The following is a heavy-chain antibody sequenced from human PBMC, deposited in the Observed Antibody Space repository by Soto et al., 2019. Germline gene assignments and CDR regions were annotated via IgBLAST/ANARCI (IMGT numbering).Heavy chain of an antibody. J-gene: IGHJ4*02. Sequence: SETLSLTCAVSGGSFTSNNWWTWVRQPPGPGLEWIGEIYRTGSTNYNPSLKSRVTISLDKSENQFSLKVTSLTAADTAVYYCASRDPGTSVDYWGQGTLVTVPS. D-gene: IGHD1-7*01. CDR2: IYRTGST. CDR1: GGSFTSNNW. CDR3: ASRDPGTSVDY. V-gene: IGHV4-4*02.